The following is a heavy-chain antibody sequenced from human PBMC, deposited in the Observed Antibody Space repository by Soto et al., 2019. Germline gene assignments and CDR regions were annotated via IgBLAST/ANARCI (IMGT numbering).Heavy chain of an antibody. CDR1: GGSIIGYY. CDR2: IYYSGTH. CDR3: ARVQMATLYFDY. D-gene: IGHD5-12*01. Sequence: SETLSLTCTVSGGSIIGYYWSWVRQPPGKGLEWIGYIYYSGTHNYNPSLKSRLTISVDTSKNQFSLELNSVTAADTAVYYCARVQMATLYFDYWGQGTLVTVSS. V-gene: IGHV4-59*01. J-gene: IGHJ4*02.